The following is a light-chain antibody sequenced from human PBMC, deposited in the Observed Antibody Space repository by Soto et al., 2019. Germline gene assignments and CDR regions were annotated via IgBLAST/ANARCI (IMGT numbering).Light chain of an antibody. CDR3: AACDDSPNGVV. V-gene: IGLV1-44*01. J-gene: IGLJ2*01. CDR2: SND. Sequence: QLVLTQPPSASGSPGQSVTISCSGGGSNIGKNTVHWYQVLPGTAPKLLIYSNDQRPSGVPDRFSGSKSGTSASLAISGLQSADEADYYCAACDDSPNGVVFGGGTKLTVL. CDR1: GSNIGKNT.